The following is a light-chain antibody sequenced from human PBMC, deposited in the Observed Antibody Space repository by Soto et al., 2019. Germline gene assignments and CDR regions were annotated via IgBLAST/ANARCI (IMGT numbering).Light chain of an antibody. Sequence: QSALTQPASVSGSPGQSITISCTGTSSNVGNYNLVSWYQQHPGKAPKLMIYEGNKRPSGVSNRFSGSKSGNTASLTISGLQAEDEADYYCCSYAGGGTDVFGTGTKVTVL. J-gene: IGLJ1*01. CDR2: EGN. CDR3: CSYAGGGTDV. CDR1: SSNVGNYNL. V-gene: IGLV2-23*01.